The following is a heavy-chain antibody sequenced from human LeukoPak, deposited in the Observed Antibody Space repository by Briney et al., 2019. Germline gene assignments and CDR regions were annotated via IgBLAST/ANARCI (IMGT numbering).Heavy chain of an antibody. Sequence: PSETLSLTCAVYGGSFSGYYWSWIRQPPGKGVEGIGEINHSGSTNYNPSLKPRLTISVDTSKNQFSLKLSSVTAADTAVYYCARSDGYCSSTSCFEPPWDYPWGQGTLVTVSS. D-gene: IGHD2-2*03. J-gene: IGHJ5*02. CDR2: INHSGST. CDR1: GGSFSGYY. CDR3: ARSDGYCSSTSCFEPPWDYP. V-gene: IGHV4-34*01.